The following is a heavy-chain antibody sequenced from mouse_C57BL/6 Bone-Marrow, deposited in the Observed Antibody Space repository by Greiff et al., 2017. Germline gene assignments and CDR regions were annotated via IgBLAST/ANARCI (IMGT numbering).Heavy chain of an antibody. CDR3: ARQNGYYGAMDY. Sequence: EVQVVESGGDLVKPGGSLKLSCAASGFTFSSDGMSWVRQTPDKRLEWVATISSGGSYTYYPDSVTGRFTISRDNAKNTLYLQMSSLKSEDTAMYYCARQNGYYGAMDYWDQGTSVTVSS. D-gene: IGHD2-3*01. CDR2: ISSGGSYT. V-gene: IGHV5-6*01. J-gene: IGHJ4*01. CDR1: GFTFSSDG.